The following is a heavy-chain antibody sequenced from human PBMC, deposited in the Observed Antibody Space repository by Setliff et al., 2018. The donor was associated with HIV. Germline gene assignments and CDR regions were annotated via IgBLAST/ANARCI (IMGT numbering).Heavy chain of an antibody. CDR3: TRGFRAYYYGSGRGNWFDP. D-gene: IGHD3-10*01. V-gene: IGHV4-34*01. CDR2: INHSGST. J-gene: IGHJ5*02. CDR1: GGSFSGYY. Sequence: PSETLSLTCAVYGGSFSGYYWSWIRQPPGKGLEWIGEINHSGSTNYNPSLKSRVTISVDTSKNQFALKLSSVTAADTAVYYCTRGFRAYYYGSGRGNWFDPWGQGTLVTVSS.